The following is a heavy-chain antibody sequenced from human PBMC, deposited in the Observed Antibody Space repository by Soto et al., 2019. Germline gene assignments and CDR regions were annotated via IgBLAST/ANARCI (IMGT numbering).Heavy chain of an antibody. CDR3: ARDPTP. Sequence: PSETLSLTCAVYGESFSGYYWSWIRQPPGKGLEWIGYINHSGSTNYNPSLKSRVTISVDTSKNQFSLKLSSVTAADTAVYYCARDPTPWGQGTLVTVSS. J-gene: IGHJ5*02. CDR1: GESFSGYY. V-gene: IGHV4-34*09. CDR2: INHSGST.